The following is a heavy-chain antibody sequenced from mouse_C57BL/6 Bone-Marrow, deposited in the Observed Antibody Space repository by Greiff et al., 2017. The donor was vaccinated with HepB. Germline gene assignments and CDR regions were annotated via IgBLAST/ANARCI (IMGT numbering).Heavy chain of an antibody. V-gene: IGHV5-4*01. J-gene: IGHJ4*01. CDR1: GFTFSSYA. Sequence: DVHLVESGGGLVQPGGSLKLSCAASGFTFSSYAMSWVRQTPEKRLEWVATISDGGSYTYYPDNVKGRFTISRDNAKNNLYLQMSHLKSEDTAMYYCARDPLYYDYEDYAMDYWGQGTSVTVSS. D-gene: IGHD2-4*01. CDR2: ISDGGSYT. CDR3: ARDPLYYDYEDYAMDY.